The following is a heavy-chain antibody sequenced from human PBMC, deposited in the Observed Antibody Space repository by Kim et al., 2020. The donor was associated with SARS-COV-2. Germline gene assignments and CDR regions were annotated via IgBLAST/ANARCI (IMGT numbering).Heavy chain of an antibody. CDR1: GYTFTSYG. J-gene: IGHJ2*01. D-gene: IGHD6-19*01. Sequence: ASVKVSCKASGYTFTSYGISWVRQAPGQGLEWMGWISAYNGNTNYAQKLQGRVTMTTDTSTRTAYMELRSLRSDDTAVYYCARDKEQWLVREDWHFDLWGRGTLVTVSS. CDR3: ARDKEQWLVREDWHFDL. V-gene: IGHV1-18*01. CDR2: ISAYNGNT.